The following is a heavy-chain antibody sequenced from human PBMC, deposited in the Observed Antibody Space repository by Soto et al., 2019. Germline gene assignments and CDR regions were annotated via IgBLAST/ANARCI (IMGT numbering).Heavy chain of an antibody. J-gene: IGHJ4*02. D-gene: IGHD4-4*01. CDR2: INSDGSST. CDR1: GFTFSSYW. Sequence: GGSLRLSCAASGFTFSSYWMHWVRPAPGKGLVWVSRINSDGSSTYYADSLKGRVTISRDNSKSTLYLQMNSLRAEDTAVYYCAKGGPLSIWPYYFDFWGQGTLVTVSS. V-gene: IGHV3-74*01. CDR3: AKGGPLSIWPYYFDF.